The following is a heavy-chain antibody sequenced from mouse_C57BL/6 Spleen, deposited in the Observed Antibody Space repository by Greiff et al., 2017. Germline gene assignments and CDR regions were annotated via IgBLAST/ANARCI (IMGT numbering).Heavy chain of an antibody. CDR2: ISSGSSTI. V-gene: IGHV5-17*01. CDR1: GFTFSDSG. J-gene: IGHJ2*01. Sequence: EVHLVESGGGLVKPGGSLKLSCAASGFTFSDSGMHWVRQAPEQGLEWVAYISSGSSTIYYADKVKGRFTISRDTAKNTLFLQMTSLRSEDTAMYYCAREGYGGRFDYWGQGTTLTVSA. D-gene: IGHD1-1*01. CDR3: AREGYGGRFDY.